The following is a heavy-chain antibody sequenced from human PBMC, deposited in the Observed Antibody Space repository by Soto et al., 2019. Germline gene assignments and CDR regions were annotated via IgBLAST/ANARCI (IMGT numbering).Heavy chain of an antibody. Sequence: SETLSLTCAVYGGSFSGYYWSWIRQPPGKGLEWIGEINHSGSTNYNPSLKSRVTISVDTSKNQFSLKLSSVTAADTAVYYCVRKTPRGWGFDYWGQGTLVTVSS. CDR1: GGSFSGYY. CDR3: VRKTPRGWGFDY. D-gene: IGHD6-19*01. V-gene: IGHV4-34*01. CDR2: INHSGST. J-gene: IGHJ4*02.